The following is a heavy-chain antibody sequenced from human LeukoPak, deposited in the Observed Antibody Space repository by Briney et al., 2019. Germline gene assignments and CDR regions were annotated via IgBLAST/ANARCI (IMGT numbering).Heavy chain of an antibody. CDR2: INPNSGGT. CDR1: GYTFTGYY. Sequence: ASVKVSCKASGYTFTGYYIHWVRQAPGQGPEWMGWINPNSGGTNYAQKFQGRVAMTRDTSISTAYMELSRLRSDDTAVYYCARGPRAGMITFGGVIAYFDYWGQGTLVTVSS. D-gene: IGHD3-16*02. CDR3: ARGPRAGMITFGGVIAYFDY. V-gene: IGHV1-2*02. J-gene: IGHJ4*02.